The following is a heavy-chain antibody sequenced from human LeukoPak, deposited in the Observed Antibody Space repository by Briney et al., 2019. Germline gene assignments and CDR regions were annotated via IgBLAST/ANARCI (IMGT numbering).Heavy chain of an antibody. CDR2: IYTSGST. J-gene: IGHJ3*02. Sequence: PSETLSLTCTVSGSISSYYWSWIRQPPGKGLEGIGYIYTSGSTNYNPSLKSRVTISVDTSKNQFSLDLSSVTAADTAAYYCARQKCTSTSCLTKNAFDIWGQGTMVTVSS. V-gene: IGHV4-4*09. CDR3: ARQKCTSTSCLTKNAFDI. D-gene: IGHD2-2*01. CDR1: GSISSYY.